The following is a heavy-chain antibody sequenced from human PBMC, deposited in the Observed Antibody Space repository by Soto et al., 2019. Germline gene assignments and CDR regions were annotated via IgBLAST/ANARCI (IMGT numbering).Heavy chain of an antibody. Sequence: PSETLSLTCTVSGGSIGSSSYYWGWIRQPPGKGLEWIGSIYDRGSTYSNPSLKSRLTTSLDTSKNQLSLKLTSVTAADTAVYYFARHAGYYDSSGYYNNIYFDYWGQGTLVTVSS. D-gene: IGHD3-22*01. CDR3: ARHAGYYDSSGYYNNIYFDY. J-gene: IGHJ4*02. V-gene: IGHV4-39*01. CDR2: IYDRGST. CDR1: GGSIGSSSYY.